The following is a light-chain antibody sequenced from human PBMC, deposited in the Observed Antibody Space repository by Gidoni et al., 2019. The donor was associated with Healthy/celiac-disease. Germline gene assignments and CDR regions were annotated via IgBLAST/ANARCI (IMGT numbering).Light chain of an antibody. CDR2: EVS. CDR1: SSDVGGYTY. Sequence: QSALPQPPSASASPGQSVTISCTGTSSDVGGYTYVSWYQQHPGKAPKLMIYEVSKRPSGVPDRFSGSKSGNTASLTVSGLQAEDEADYYCSSYAGSNTVFGGGTKLTVL. CDR3: SSYAGSNTV. J-gene: IGLJ2*01. V-gene: IGLV2-8*01.